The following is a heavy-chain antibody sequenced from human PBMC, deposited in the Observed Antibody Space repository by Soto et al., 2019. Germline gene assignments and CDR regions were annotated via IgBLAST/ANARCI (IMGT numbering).Heavy chain of an antibody. V-gene: IGHV3-9*01. J-gene: IGHJ4*02. CDR3: AKDMRSSQGGSYAAEL. CDR2: ISWNSGNI. Sequence: EVQLVESGGGLVQPGRSLRLSCAASGFFFEDYAMHWVRQAPGKGLEWVSAISWNSGNIGYAASVKGRFTISRDNAKNSLYLHMNTLRTEDTAFYFCAKDMRSSQGGSYAAELWGQGTLVTVSS. D-gene: IGHD3-10*01. CDR1: GFFFEDYA.